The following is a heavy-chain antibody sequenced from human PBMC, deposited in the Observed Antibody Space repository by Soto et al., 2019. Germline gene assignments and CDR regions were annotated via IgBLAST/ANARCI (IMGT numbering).Heavy chain of an antibody. Sequence: SVKVSCKASGGTFSSYAISWVRQAPGQGLEWMGGIIPIFGTANYAQKFQGRVTITADESTSTAYMELSSLRSEDTAVYYCARPYGDSDYYYYGMDVWGQGTTVTVSS. J-gene: IGHJ6*02. CDR3: ARPYGDSDYYYYGMDV. V-gene: IGHV1-69*13. D-gene: IGHD4-17*01. CDR1: GGTFSSYA. CDR2: IIPIFGTA.